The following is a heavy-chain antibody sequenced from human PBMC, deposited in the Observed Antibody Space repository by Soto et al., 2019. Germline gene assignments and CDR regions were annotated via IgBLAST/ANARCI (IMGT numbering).Heavy chain of an antibody. CDR2: INPSSGGT. J-gene: IGHJ6*02. D-gene: IGHD4-4*01. V-gene: IGHV1-2*05. CDR1: GYPFTGPY. CDR3: ARDFRTYSHGVHV. Sequence: ASVKVSCKASGYPFTGPYIYWVRQAPGQGLEWMGRINPSSGGTEFAEKFQGRVTVTRDTSIRTVFLELNSLTSDDTGVYFCARDFRTYSHGVHVWGQGTAVTVSS.